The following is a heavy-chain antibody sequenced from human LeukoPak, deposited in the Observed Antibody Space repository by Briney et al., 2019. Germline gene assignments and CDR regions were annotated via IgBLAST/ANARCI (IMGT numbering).Heavy chain of an antibody. V-gene: IGHV3-48*01. Sequence: TGGSLGLSCAASGFSFDVFAMNWVRQTPGHGLEWVSYISRTSSVILYSESVKGRFTVSRDNAKNSLYLEMNSLRVDDSALYYCARDGINWADYWGQGTLVTVSS. D-gene: IGHD3-16*01. CDR3: ARDGINWADY. CDR1: GFSFDVFA. CDR2: ISRTSSVI. J-gene: IGHJ4*02.